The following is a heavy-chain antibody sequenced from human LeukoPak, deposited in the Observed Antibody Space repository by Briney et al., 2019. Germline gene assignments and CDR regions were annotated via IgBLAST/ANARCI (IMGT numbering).Heavy chain of an antibody. V-gene: IGHV3-23*01. J-gene: IGHJ4*02. Sequence: PGGSLRLSCAASGFTFSSYGMSWVRQAPGKGLEWVSAISGSGGSTYYADSVKGRFTISRDNSKNTLYLQMNSLRAEDTAVYYCAGQYYYDSSGYFFGGQGTLVTVSS. CDR1: GFTFSSYG. CDR2: ISGSGGST. CDR3: AGQYYYDSSGYFF. D-gene: IGHD3-22*01.